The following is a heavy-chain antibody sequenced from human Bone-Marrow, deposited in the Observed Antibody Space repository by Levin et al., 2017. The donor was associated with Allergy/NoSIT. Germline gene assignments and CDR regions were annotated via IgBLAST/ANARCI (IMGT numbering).Heavy chain of an antibody. Sequence: NRGESLKISCQASGYSFTSYWFGWVRQRPGKGLEWMGLIFPSDSDTRVSPSFQGQIIMSVDKSTSTAYLQWSSLTASDSAMYYCARRDSDGSNSFDYWGQGTLVTVSS. D-gene: IGHD4-23*01. CDR3: ARRDSDGSNSFDY. CDR1: GYSFTSYW. CDR2: IFPSDSDT. V-gene: IGHV5-51*01. J-gene: IGHJ4*02.